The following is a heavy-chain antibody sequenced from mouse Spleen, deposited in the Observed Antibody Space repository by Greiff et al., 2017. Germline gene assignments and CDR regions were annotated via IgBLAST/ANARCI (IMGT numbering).Heavy chain of an antibody. D-gene: IGHD2-2*01. CDR3: ARAFYYGHDAGFAY. CDR2: INYDGSST. CDR1: GFTFSDYY. V-gene: IGHV5-16*01. J-gene: IGHJ3*01. Sequence: EVKVVESEGGLVQPGSSMKLSCTASGFTFSDYYMAWVRQVPEKGLEWVANINYDGSSTYYLDSLKSRFIISRDNAKNILYLQMSSLKSEDTATYYCARAFYYGHDAGFAYWGQGTLVTVSA.